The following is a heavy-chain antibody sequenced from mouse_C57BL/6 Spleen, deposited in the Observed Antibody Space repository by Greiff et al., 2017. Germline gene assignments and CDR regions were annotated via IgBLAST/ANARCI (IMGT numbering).Heavy chain of an antibody. CDR2: IYPGSGST. CDR3: AREGRWCFAY. V-gene: IGHV1-55*01. Sequence: QVQLQQSGAELVKPGASVKMSCKASGYTFTSYWITWVKQRPGQGLEWVGDIYPGSGSTYYTETFKSQVTLSVDTSSSTAYMQLTSLTSEDSAVCDSAREGRWCFAYWGQGTLVTVSA. J-gene: IGHJ3*01. D-gene: IGHD1-1*02. CDR1: GYTFTSYW.